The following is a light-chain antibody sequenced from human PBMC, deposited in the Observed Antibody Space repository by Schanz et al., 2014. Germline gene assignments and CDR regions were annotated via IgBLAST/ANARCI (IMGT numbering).Light chain of an antibody. CDR3: QQYNNWLWT. V-gene: IGKV3-15*01. CDR2: GAS. Sequence: EIVLTQSPGTLSLSPGEGATLSCRASQSVSSSYLAWYQQKPGQAPRLLIYGASTRATGIPARFSGSGSGTEFTLTISSLQSEDFAVYYCQQYNNWLWTFGQGTKVEIK. J-gene: IGKJ1*01. CDR1: QSVSSSY.